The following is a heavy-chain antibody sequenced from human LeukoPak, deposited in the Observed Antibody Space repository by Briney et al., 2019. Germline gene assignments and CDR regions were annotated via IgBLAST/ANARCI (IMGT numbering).Heavy chain of an antibody. V-gene: IGHV1-3*01. CDR3: ARGDGPGGEA. D-gene: IGHD3-10*01. J-gene: IGHJ5*02. CDR2: INAGNGNT. Sequence: RASVKVSCKASGYTFTSYAMHWVRQAPGQRLEWMGWINAGNGNTKYSQKFQGRVTITRDTSASTAYMELRSLRSDDTAVYYCARGDGPGGEAWGQGTLVTVSS. CDR1: GYTFTSYA.